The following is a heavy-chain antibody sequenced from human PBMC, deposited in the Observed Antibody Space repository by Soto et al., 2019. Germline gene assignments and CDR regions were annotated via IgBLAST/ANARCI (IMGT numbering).Heavy chain of an antibody. CDR1: GFTFSSYA. J-gene: IGHJ4*02. Sequence: QVQLVESGGGVVQPGRSLRLSCAASGFTFSSYAMHWVRQAPGKGLEWVAVISSDGSTTYYADSVRGRFTISRDNSENTVYLHMISLRGDATAVFYCAQAPRTLANTHYFAFWGQGTLVTVSS. D-gene: IGHD2-2*02. V-gene: IGHV3-30-3*02. CDR3: AQAPRTLANTHYFAF. CDR2: ISSDGSTT.